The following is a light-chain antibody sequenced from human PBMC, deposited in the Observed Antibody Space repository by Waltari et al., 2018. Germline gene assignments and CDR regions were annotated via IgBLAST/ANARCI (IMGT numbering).Light chain of an antibody. CDR2: DVD. Sequence: QSALTQPASVSGSPGQSITISCPGTSSDVGGYNYVSWYQQHPGKAPKLLIYDVDYRPSGVSNRFSGSKTVNTASLTISGLQVVDEAVYYCASFTGNVVFGGGTKLTVL. CDR1: SSDVGGYNY. J-gene: IGLJ2*01. CDR3: ASFTGNVV. V-gene: IGLV2-14*03.